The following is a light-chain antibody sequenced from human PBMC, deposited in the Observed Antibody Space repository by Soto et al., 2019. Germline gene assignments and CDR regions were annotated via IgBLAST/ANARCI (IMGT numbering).Light chain of an antibody. CDR1: QSVSSSY. J-gene: IGKJ5*01. CDR3: QQYGSSLIT. CDR2: GAS. Sequence: TGERAPLSCSASQSVSSSYLAWYQQKIGQAPRLLIYGASSRATGIPDRFSGSGSGADFTLTISRLEPEDFATYYCQQYGSSLITFGQGTRLEIK. V-gene: IGKV3-20*01.